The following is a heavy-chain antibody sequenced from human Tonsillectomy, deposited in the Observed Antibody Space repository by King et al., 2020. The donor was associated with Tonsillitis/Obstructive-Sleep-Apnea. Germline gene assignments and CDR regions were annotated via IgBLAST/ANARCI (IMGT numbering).Heavy chain of an antibody. J-gene: IGHJ6*03. V-gene: IGHV2-5*02. D-gene: IGHD4-17*01. CDR1: GFSLSTSGVS. CDR3: AHSVREFNGDYGGLYYYYMDV. CDR2: LYWDDDK. Sequence: ITLKESGPTLVKPTQTLTLTCTFSGFSLSTSGVSVGWIRQPPGKALEWLAVLYWDDDKRYSPSLKSRLNTTKDTSKNPVVLTMTNMDPVDTATYYFAHSVREFNGDYGGLYYYYMDVWGKGTTVTVS.